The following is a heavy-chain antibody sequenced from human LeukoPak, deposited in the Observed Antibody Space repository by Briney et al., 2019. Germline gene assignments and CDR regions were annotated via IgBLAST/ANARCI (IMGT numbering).Heavy chain of an antibody. Sequence: SQTLSLTCAISGDSVSSNSAAWNWIRQSPSRGLGWLGRTYYRSKWYNDYAVSVKSRITINPDTSKNQFSLQLNSVTPEDTAVYYCAREVDYYDSSGYGNYFDYWGQGTLVTVSS. CDR3: AREVDYYDSSGYGNYFDY. CDR2: TYYRSKWYN. D-gene: IGHD3-22*01. V-gene: IGHV6-1*01. J-gene: IGHJ4*02. CDR1: GDSVSSNSAA.